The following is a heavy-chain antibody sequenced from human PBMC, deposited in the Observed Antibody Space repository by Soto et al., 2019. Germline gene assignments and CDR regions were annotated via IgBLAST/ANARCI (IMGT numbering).Heavy chain of an antibody. V-gene: IGHV4-59*01. CDR2: IYSSGST. CDR3: ARELTHIDERGMEV. J-gene: IGHJ6*01. CDR1: GGSIINDY. D-gene: IGHD5-12*01. Sequence: LSLTCTVSGGSIINDYWSWIRQSPGKVLEWIGYIYSSGSTSYNPFLQSRVTISVDTSKNQLSLKMTSVTAADTAIYYCARELTHIDERGMEVLGQGTTVIVS.